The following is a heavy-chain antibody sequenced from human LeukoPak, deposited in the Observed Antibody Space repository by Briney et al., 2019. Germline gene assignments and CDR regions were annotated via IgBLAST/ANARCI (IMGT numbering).Heavy chain of an antibody. CDR1: GYTLTELS. CDR2: FDPEDGET. D-gene: IGHD3-22*01. Sequence: ASVKVSCKVSGYTLTELSMHWVRQAPGKGLEWMGGFDPEDGETIYAQKFQGRVTMTEDTSTDTAYMELSSLRSEDTAVYYCATASHRSGYFQPLDYWGQGTLVTVSS. J-gene: IGHJ4*02. V-gene: IGHV1-24*01. CDR3: ATASHRSGYFQPLDY.